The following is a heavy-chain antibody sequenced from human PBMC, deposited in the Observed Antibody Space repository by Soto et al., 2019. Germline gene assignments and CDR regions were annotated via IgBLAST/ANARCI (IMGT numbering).Heavy chain of an antibody. D-gene: IGHD3-10*01. V-gene: IGHV1-18*01. CDR3: ARAGDYGSFYFFDC. J-gene: IGHJ4*02. CDR1: GYTFTNYG. CDR2: ITPYNGNT. Sequence: QVHLVQSGAEVKKPGASVKVSCKASGYTFTNYGVTWVRQAPGQGLEWMGWITPYNGNTHYAQKVQGRVTMATDTSTSTAYMELWSLRSDDTAVYYCARAGDYGSFYFFDCWGQGTLVTVAS.